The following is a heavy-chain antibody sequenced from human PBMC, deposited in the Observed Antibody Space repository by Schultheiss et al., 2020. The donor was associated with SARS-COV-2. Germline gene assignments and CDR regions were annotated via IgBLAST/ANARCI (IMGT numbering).Heavy chain of an antibody. Sequence: GESLKISCAASGFTFSSYWMSWVRQAPGKGLEWVANIKQDGSEKYYVDSVKGRFTISRDNAKNSLYLQMNSLRAEDTAVYYCARVPDGDYGHWYFDLWGRGTLVTVSS. V-gene: IGHV3-7*03. CDR1: GFTFSSYW. CDR2: IKQDGSEK. D-gene: IGHD4-17*01. J-gene: IGHJ2*01. CDR3: ARVPDGDYGHWYFDL.